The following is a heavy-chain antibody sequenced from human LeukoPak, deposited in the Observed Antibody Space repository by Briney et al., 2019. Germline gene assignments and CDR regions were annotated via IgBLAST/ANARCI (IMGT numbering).Heavy chain of an antibody. Sequence: GASVKVSCKASGYTFTSYGISWVRQAPGQGLEWMGWISAYNGNTNYAQKLQVRVTMTTDTSTRTAYMELRSLRSDDTAVYYCAREWGLWFGEFDYYYYMDVWGKGTTVTISS. J-gene: IGHJ6*03. V-gene: IGHV1-18*01. CDR1: GYTFTSYG. D-gene: IGHD3-10*01. CDR3: AREWGLWFGEFDYYYYMDV. CDR2: ISAYNGNT.